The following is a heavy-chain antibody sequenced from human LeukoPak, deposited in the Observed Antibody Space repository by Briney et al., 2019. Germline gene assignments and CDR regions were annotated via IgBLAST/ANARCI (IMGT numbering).Heavy chain of an antibody. CDR2: TSAYNGNT. CDR1: GYTFTSYG. D-gene: IGHD6-6*01. J-gene: IGHJ4*02. V-gene: IGHV1-18*01. CDR3: ARDLEYSSSSADLDY. Sequence: ASVKVSCKASGYTFTSYGISWVRQAPGQGLEWMGWTSAYNGNTNYAQKLQGRVTMTTDTSTSTAYMELRSLRSDDTAVYYCARDLEYSSSSADLDYWGQGTLVTVSS.